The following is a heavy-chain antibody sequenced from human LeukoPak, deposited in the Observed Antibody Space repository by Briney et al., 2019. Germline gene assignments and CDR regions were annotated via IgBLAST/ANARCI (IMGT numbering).Heavy chain of an antibody. V-gene: IGHV4-39*01. CDR2: IYYSGTT. D-gene: IGHD2-2*01. CDR1: GGSISSSSYY. Sequence: SGSLSLTCTVSGGSISSSSYYWGWIRQPPGRGLEWIGIIYYSGTTYYNPSLKSRVTRSVDMSKNQFSLKLSSVTAADTAVYYCARHDCSTTSCQYFYGMDVWDQGTTVTGSS. CDR3: ARHDCSTTSCQYFYGMDV. J-gene: IGHJ6*02.